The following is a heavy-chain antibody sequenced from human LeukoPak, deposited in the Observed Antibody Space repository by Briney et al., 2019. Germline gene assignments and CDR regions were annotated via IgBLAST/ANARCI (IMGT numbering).Heavy chain of an antibody. V-gene: IGHV3-21*01. J-gene: IGHJ6*02. D-gene: IGHD4-17*01. CDR2: ISSSSTYI. CDR1: GFTFSTYS. Sequence: GGPLRLSCAAPGFTFSTYSMSWFRQAPGKGLQWVSSISSSSTYIYYADSVMGRFTISRDIAKNSLYLQMNSLRAEDTAVYYCARLDATVPTPSLDVWGQGTTVTVSS. CDR3: ARLDATVPTPSLDV.